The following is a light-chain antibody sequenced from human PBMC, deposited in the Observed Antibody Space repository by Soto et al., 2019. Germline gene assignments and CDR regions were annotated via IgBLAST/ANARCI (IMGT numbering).Light chain of an antibody. CDR2: KAS. CDR1: QSISSW. CDR3: QQYQSYPIT. V-gene: IGKV1-5*03. J-gene: IGKJ4*01. Sequence: DIQMTQSPSTLSASVGDRVTITCRASQSISSWLAWYQQKPGTAPKLLIYKASSLKSGVQSRFSGSGSGPAFTVTISRLQPDECATYYGQQYQSYPITFGGGTNGEI.